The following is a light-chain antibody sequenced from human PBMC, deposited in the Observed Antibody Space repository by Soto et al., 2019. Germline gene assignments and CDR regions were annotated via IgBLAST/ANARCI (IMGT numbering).Light chain of an antibody. CDR1: SSDVGSYNL. CDR3: CSYAIGSTLV. V-gene: IGLV2-23*01. J-gene: IGLJ2*01. CDR2: EGS. Sequence: QSALTQPASVSGSPGQSITISCTGTSSDVGSYNLVSWYQQLPGKAPKLLIYEGSKRPSGVSNRFSGSKSGNTASLTISGLQAEDEADYYCCSYAIGSTLVFGGGTKLTV.